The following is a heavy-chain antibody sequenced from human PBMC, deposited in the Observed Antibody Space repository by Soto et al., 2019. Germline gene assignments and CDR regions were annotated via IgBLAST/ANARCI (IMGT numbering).Heavy chain of an antibody. V-gene: IGHV1-69*02. CDR1: GDTFAFYS. Sequence: QVQLVQSGAEVKRPGSSVKVSCKASGDTFAFYSINWVRQAPGLGLEWMGRINPILSMSNYAQRFQGRVTMTADKSTSPAYMVLNSLRSEDTAIYYCATSYGSGYRAFDYWGQGALVTVSS. D-gene: IGHD3-10*01. CDR2: INPILSMS. J-gene: IGHJ4*02. CDR3: ATSYGSGYRAFDY.